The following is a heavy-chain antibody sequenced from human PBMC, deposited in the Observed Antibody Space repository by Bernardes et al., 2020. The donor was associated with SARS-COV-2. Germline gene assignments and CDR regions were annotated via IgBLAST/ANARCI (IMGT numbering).Heavy chain of an antibody. CDR2: ISSSASYK. V-gene: IGHV3-21*06. CDR1: GFTFSMYG. CDR3: ARGAYCPGGICSFYGMDV. Sequence: GGSLRLSCAASGFTFSMYGLNWVRQAPGKGLEWVSSISSSASYKYYADSVKGRFTISRDNAKDSLYLEMHSLRAEDTALYYFARGAYCPGGICSFYGMDVWGQGTTVTVSS. J-gene: IGHJ6*02. D-gene: IGHD2-8*02.